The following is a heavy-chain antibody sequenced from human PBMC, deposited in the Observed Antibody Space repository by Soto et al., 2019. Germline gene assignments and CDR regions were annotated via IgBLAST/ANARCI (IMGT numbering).Heavy chain of an antibody. CDR2: ISHSGST. Sequence: QLQLQESGPGLVKPSETLSLTCTVSGDSVSSDSYYWSWIRQPPGKRLEWIGYISHSGSTSYNPSLQSRVSMSIDKSKNPFFLELSSVNAADTAIYYCAGEGSVLRLSNWLDPWGQGTLVTVSA. CDR1: GDSVSSDSYY. CDR3: AGEGSVLRLSNWLDP. J-gene: IGHJ5*02. V-gene: IGHV4-61*01. D-gene: IGHD3-3*01.